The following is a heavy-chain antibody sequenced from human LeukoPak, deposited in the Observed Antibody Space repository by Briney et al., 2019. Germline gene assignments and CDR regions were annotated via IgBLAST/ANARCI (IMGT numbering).Heavy chain of an antibody. J-gene: IGHJ4*02. Sequence: PGGSLRLSCAASGFTFSGHGMHWVRQAPGKGLEWVAFIRYDGTNTYSADSVKGRFTISRDNSKNTLSLQMNSLRAEDTAVYYCAKELYDNSGAPFDYWGQGTLVTVSS. CDR3: AKELYDNSGAPFDY. CDR1: GFTFSGHG. D-gene: IGHD3-22*01. V-gene: IGHV3-30*02. CDR2: IRYDGTNT.